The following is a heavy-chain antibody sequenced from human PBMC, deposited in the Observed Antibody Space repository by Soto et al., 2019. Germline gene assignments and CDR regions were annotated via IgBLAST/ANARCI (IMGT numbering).Heavy chain of an antibody. J-gene: IGHJ5*02. Sequence: SETLSLTGTLSGGSISSYYSNWIRHPPGKGLEWVGYIYYSGSTNYNPSLKSRVTISVDTSKNQFSLKLSSVTAADTAVYYCARTEGVGANNWFDPWGQGTLVTVSS. CDR3: ARTEGVGANNWFDP. D-gene: IGHD1-26*01. CDR1: GGSISSYY. CDR2: IYYSGST. V-gene: IGHV4-59*01.